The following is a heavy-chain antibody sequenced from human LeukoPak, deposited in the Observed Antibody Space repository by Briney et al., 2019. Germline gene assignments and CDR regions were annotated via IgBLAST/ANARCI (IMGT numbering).Heavy chain of an antibody. CDR1: GYTLTELS. Sequence: ASVKVSCKVSGYTLTELSMHWVRRAPGKGLEWMGGFDPEDGETIYAQKFQGRVTMTEDTSTDTAYMELSSLRSEDTAVYYCATEGPLTGYKHNWFDPWGQGTLVTVSS. D-gene: IGHD3-9*01. CDR3: ATEGPLTGYKHNWFDP. J-gene: IGHJ5*02. V-gene: IGHV1-24*01. CDR2: FDPEDGET.